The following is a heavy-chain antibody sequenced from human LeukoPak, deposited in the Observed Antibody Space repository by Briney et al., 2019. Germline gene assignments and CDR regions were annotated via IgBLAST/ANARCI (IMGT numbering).Heavy chain of an antibody. CDR1: GGSISSHY. D-gene: IGHD2-15*01. Sequence: PSETLSLTYTVCGGSISSHYWSWLGQPAGKGLEWIGRIYTSGSTNYNPSLKSRVTISVDKSKNQFSLKLSSVTAADTAVYYCAREVRSTRPYCFDYWGQGTLVTVSS. CDR2: IYTSGST. V-gene: IGHV4-4*07. CDR3: AREVRSTRPYCFDY. J-gene: IGHJ4*02.